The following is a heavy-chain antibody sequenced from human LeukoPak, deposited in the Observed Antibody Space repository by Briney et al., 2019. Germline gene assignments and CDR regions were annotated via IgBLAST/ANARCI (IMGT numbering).Heavy chain of an antibody. CDR3: ARRYCSGGTCYSGSDY. J-gene: IGHJ4*02. Sequence: ASVKVSCKASGYTFTGYYMHWVRQAPGQGREWMGWIITNSGGTNYAQKFQGRGTMTRATSISTAYMELSSLRSDDTAVYYCARRYCSGGTCYSGSDYWGQGTLVTVSS. V-gene: IGHV1-2*02. CDR2: IITNSGGT. CDR1: GYTFTGYY. D-gene: IGHD2-15*01.